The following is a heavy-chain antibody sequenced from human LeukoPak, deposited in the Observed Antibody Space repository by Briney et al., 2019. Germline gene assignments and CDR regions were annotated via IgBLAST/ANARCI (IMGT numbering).Heavy chain of an antibody. V-gene: IGHV3-48*01. CDR3: ARADYDFWSRYYYMDV. J-gene: IGHJ6*03. D-gene: IGHD3-3*01. CDR2: ISSSSSTI. CDR1: GFTFSSYE. Sequence: PGGSLRLSCAASGFTFSSYEMNWVRQAPGKGLEWVSYISSSSSTIYYAGSVKGRFTISRDNAKNSLYLQMNSLRAEDTAVYYCARADYDFWSRYYYMDVWGKGTTVTVSS.